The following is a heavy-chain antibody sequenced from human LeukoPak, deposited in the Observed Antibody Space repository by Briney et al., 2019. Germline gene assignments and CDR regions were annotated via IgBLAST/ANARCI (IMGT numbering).Heavy chain of an antibody. J-gene: IGHJ4*02. D-gene: IGHD1-20*01. CDR1: GGSIDITNY. CDR2: IAHDGTT. Sequence: SETLSLTCGVSGGSIDITNYWSWVRQAPGKGLEWIGEIAHDGTTNYNPSLRSRVAMSFDRANNQFSLSLTSVTAADTAVYYCARLDGNWNYFDYWGQGTLVTVSS. CDR3: ARLDGNWNYFDY. V-gene: IGHV4-4*02.